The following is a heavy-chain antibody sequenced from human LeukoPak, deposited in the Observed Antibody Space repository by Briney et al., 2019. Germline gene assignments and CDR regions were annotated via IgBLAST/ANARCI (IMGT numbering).Heavy chain of an antibody. D-gene: IGHD4-23*01. CDR3: ARDYDYGGNPGEFDY. CDR2: IYYSGST. J-gene: IGHJ4*02. V-gene: IGHV4-59*12. CDR1: GGSISSYY. Sequence: SETLSLTCTVSGGSISSYYGSWIRHPPGEGLGWIGYIYYSGSTNYNPSFKSRVTISVDTSNNQFSLKLSSVTAADTAVYACARDYDYGGNPGEFDYWGQGTLVTVSS.